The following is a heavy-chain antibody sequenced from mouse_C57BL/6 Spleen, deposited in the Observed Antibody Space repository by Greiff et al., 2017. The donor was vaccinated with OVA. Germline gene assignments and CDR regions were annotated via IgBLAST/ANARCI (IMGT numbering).Heavy chain of an antibody. CDR2: ISYDGSN. V-gene: IGHV3-6*01. J-gene: IGHJ3*01. CDR3: AKDHRFAY. CDR1: GYSITSGYY. Sequence: EVQLVESGPGLVKPSQSLSLTCSVTGYSITSGYYWNWIRQFPGNKLEWMGYISYDGSNNYNSSLKNRISITRDTSKNQFFLKLNSVTTEDTATYYCAKDHRFAYWGQGTLVTVSA.